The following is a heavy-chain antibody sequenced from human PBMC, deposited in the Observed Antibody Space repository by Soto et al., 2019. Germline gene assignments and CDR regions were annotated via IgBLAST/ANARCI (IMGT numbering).Heavy chain of an antibody. J-gene: IGHJ6*02. V-gene: IGHV6-1*01. CDR3: AREEYSSSSSYYYYGMEV. D-gene: IGHD6-6*01. CDR1: GYSVSSNSAA. Sequence: SQTLSLTCAISGYSVSSNSAAWDWIRQSPSRGLEWLGRTYYRSKWYNDYAVSVKSRITINPDTSKNQFSLQLNSVTPEDTAVYYCAREEYSSSSSYYYYGMEVWGQGTPVTVSS. CDR2: TYYRSKWYN.